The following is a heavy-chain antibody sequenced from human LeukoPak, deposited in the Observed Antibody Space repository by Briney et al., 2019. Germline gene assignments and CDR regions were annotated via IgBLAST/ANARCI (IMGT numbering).Heavy chain of an antibody. V-gene: IGHV1-69*01. Sequence: SVKVSCKASGGTFSSYAISWVRQAPGQGLEWMGGIIPIFGTANYAQKFQGRVTITADVSTSTAYMELSSLRSEDTAVYYCARARPNSSSWYTFDYWGQGTLVTVSS. CDR1: GGTFSSYA. CDR3: ARARPNSSSWYTFDY. CDR2: IIPIFGTA. J-gene: IGHJ4*02. D-gene: IGHD6-13*01.